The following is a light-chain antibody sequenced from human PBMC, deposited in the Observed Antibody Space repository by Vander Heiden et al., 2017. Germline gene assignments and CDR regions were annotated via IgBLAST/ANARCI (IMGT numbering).Light chain of an antibody. V-gene: IGLV1-40*01. CDR2: GNN. CDR1: SSTIGAGYD. J-gene: IGLJ1*01. Sequence: QSVLTQSPSVSGAPGQRVTISCTGSSSTIGAGYDVHWYQQLPGAAPKLLIYGNNNRPSGVPDRFSGSKSGTSASLAITELQAEDEADYYCQSYDSSLSAYVFGTGTKVTVL. CDR3: QSYDSSLSAYV.